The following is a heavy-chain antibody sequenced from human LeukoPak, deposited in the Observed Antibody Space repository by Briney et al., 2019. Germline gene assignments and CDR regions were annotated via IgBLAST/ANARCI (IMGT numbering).Heavy chain of an antibody. D-gene: IGHD3-16*01. J-gene: IGHJ4*02. CDR3: ARILEGDDY. CDR2: ISSGSSTV. Sequence: PGGSLRLSCAASGFTFSRYNVNWVRQDAGKGMEWVSYISSGSSTVYYADSVKGRFTISRDNAMNSLYLQMNSLRDEDTAVYYCARILEGDDYWGLGTLVTVSS. CDR1: GFTFSRYN. V-gene: IGHV3-48*02.